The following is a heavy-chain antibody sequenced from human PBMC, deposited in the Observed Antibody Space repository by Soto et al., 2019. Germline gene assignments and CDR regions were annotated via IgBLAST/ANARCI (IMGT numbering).Heavy chain of an antibody. CDR1: GFTFSSYA. J-gene: IGHJ4*02. D-gene: IGHD6-6*01. CDR2: ISYDGSNK. Sequence: ESGGGVVQPGRSLRLSCAASGFTFSSYAMHWVRQAPGKGLEWVAVISYDGSNKYYADSVKGRFTISRDNSKNTLYLQMNSLRAEDTAVYYCARDPSNPPYSSSPEGGWGQGTLVTVSS. CDR3: ARDPSNPPYSSSPEGG. V-gene: IGHV3-30-3*01.